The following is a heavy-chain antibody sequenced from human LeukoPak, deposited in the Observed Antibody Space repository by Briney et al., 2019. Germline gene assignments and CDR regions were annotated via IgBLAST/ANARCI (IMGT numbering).Heavy chain of an antibody. J-gene: IGHJ5*02. CDR3: ARDRYLRRIAVAGT. V-gene: IGHV1-69*05. D-gene: IGHD6-19*01. CDR2: IIPIFGTA. Sequence: SVKVSCKASGGTFSSYAISWVRQAPGQGLEWMGRIIPIFGTANYAQKFQGRVTITTDESTSTAYMELSSLRSEDTAEYYCARDRYLRRIAVAGTWGQGTLVTVSS. CDR1: GGTFSSYA.